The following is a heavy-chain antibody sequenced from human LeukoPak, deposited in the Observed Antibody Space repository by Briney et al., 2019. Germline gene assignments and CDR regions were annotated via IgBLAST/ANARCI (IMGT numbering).Heavy chain of an antibody. Sequence: PGGSLRLSCAASGFTFSSYGMHWVRQAPGKGLEWVAFIRYDGSNKYYADSVKGRFTISRDNSKNTLYLQMNSLRAEDTAVYYCAKVVRGYCSGGSCPEPYYYYYMDVWGKGTTVTVSS. D-gene: IGHD2-15*01. CDR1: GFTFSSYG. V-gene: IGHV3-30*02. CDR3: AKVVRGYCSGGSCPEPYYYYYMDV. J-gene: IGHJ6*03. CDR2: IRYDGSNK.